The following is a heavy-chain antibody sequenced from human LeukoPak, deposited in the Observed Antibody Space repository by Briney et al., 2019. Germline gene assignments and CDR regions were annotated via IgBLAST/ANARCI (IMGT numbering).Heavy chain of an antibody. D-gene: IGHD3-10*01. Sequence: GGSLRLSCAASGFTFSSYAMSWVRQAPGKGLEWVSAISGSGGSTYYADSVKGRFTISRDNSKNTLYLQMNSLRAEDTAIYYCAKDKEGAGRFNFFDYWGQGTLVTVSS. CDR2: ISGSGGST. CDR1: GFTFSSYA. J-gene: IGHJ4*02. V-gene: IGHV3-23*01. CDR3: AKDKEGAGRFNFFDY.